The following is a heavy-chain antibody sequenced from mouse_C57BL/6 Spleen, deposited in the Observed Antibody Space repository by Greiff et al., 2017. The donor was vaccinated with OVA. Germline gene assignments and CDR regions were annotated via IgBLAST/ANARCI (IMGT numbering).Heavy chain of an antibody. CDR2: ISSGSSTI. CDR3: ARPITTVVGGLAY. CDR1: GFTFSDYG. J-gene: IGHJ3*01. Sequence: EVMLVESGGGLVKPGGSLKLSCAASGFTFSDYGMHWVRQAPEKGLEWVAYISSGSSTIYYVDTVKGRFTISRDNAKNTLVQQMTSLRSEDTAMYYCARPITTVVGGLAYWGQGTLVTVSA. V-gene: IGHV5-17*01. D-gene: IGHD1-1*01.